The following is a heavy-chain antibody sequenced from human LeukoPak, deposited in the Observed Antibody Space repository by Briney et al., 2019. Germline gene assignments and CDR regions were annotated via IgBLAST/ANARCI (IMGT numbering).Heavy chain of an antibody. CDR3: ATYSSTAAWFDP. CDR1: GYTFTGYY. Sequence: ASVKVSCKASGYTFTGYYMHWVRQAPGQGLEWMGWINPNSGGTNYAQKFQGRVTMTRDTSISTAYMELSRLRPDDTAVYYCATYSSTAAWFDPWGQGTLVTVSS. CDR2: INPNSGGT. J-gene: IGHJ5*02. D-gene: IGHD6-13*01. V-gene: IGHV1-2*02.